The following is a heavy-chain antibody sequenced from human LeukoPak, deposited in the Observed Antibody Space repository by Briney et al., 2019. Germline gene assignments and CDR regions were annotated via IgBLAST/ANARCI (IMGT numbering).Heavy chain of an antibody. J-gene: IGHJ3*02. D-gene: IGHD3-22*01. CDR2: IIPIFGTA. Sequence: SVKVSCKASGYTFTSYAMNWVRQAPGQGLEWMGGIIPIFGTANYAQKFQGRVTITADESTSTAYMELSSLRSEDTAVYYCARDGGGSGYYSDFLDAFDIWGQGTMVTVSS. CDR1: GYTFTSYA. CDR3: ARDGGGSGYYSDFLDAFDI. V-gene: IGHV1-69*13.